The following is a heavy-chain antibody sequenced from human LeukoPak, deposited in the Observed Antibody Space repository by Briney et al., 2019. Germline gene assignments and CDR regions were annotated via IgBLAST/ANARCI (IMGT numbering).Heavy chain of an antibody. CDR1: GFTFSTYT. CDR2: ITSSSSYI. D-gene: IGHD2-2*01. V-gene: IGHV3-21*04. CDR3: AKAQARRYCSSTSCINYFDY. J-gene: IGHJ4*02. Sequence: GGSLRLSCAASGFTFSTYTMNWVRQAPGKGLEWVSSITSSSSYIYYADSVKGRFTISRDNAKNSLYLQMNSLRAEDTALYYCAKAQARRYCSSTSCINYFDYWGQGTLVTVSS.